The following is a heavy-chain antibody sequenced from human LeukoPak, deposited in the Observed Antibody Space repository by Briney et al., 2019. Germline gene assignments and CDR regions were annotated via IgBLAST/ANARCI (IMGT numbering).Heavy chain of an antibody. CDR3: AGQLRFWGDYYMDV. CDR1: GFVVSSNY. D-gene: IGHD3-3*01. Sequence: PGGSLRLSCAASGFVVSSNYMSWVRQAPGKGLEWVSDVYSGGDRYYTDSVKGRFTISRDNSENTLYLQMNSLRAEDTAVYYCAGQLRFWGDYYMDVWGTGTTVTVSS. J-gene: IGHJ6*03. V-gene: IGHV3-53*01. CDR2: VYSGGDR.